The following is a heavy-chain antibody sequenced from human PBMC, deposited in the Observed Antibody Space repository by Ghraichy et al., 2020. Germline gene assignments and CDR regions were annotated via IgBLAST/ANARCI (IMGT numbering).Heavy chain of an antibody. J-gene: IGHJ5*02. CDR3: ARSRVGAKRNWFDP. V-gene: IGHV1-8*01. D-gene: IGHD1-26*01. CDR1: GYTFTSYD. Sequence: SVKVSCKASGYTFTSYDINWVRQATGQGLEWMGWMNPNSGNTGYAQKFQGRVTMTRNTSISTAYMELSSLRSEDTAVYYCARSRVGAKRNWFDPWGQGTLVTVSS. CDR2: MNPNSGNT.